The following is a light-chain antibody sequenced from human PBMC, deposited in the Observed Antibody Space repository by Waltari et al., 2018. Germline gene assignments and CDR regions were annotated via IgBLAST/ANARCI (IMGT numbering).Light chain of an antibody. J-gene: IGKJ4*01. CDR3: QQSYNSPVT. Sequence: RVTINCRASQSINNLLNWYQQKPGRAPEVLIYGASTLQSGVPSRFSGSGSGTGFTLTINNLQPEDFATYYCQQSYNSPVTFGGGTKVEIK. CDR1: QSINNL. V-gene: IGKV1-39*01. CDR2: GAS.